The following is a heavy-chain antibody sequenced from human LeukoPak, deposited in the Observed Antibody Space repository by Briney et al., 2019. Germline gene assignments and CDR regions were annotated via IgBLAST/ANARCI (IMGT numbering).Heavy chain of an antibody. V-gene: IGHV3-23*01. CDR2: ISGSGGST. CDR3: AKVPRGLSSGWYGGDLYFDY. J-gene: IGHJ4*02. D-gene: IGHD6-19*01. Sequence: PGASLRLSCAASGFTFSSYAMSWVRQAPGKGLEWVSAISGSGGSTYYADSVKGRFTISRDNSKNTLYLQMNSLRAEDTAVYYCAKVPRGLSSGWYGGDLYFDYWGQGTLVTVSS. CDR1: GFTFSSYA.